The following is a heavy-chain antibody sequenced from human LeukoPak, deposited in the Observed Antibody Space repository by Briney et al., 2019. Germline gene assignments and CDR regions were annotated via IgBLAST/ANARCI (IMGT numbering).Heavy chain of an antibody. J-gene: IGHJ5*02. D-gene: IGHD6-19*01. CDR3: ARDRGISGARFWFDP. CDR2: INPNSGGT. CDR1: GYTFTSYY. Sequence: ASVKVSCKASGYTFTSYYMHWVRQAPGQGLEWMGWINPNSGGTNYAQKLQGRVTMTTDTSTSTAYMELRSLRSDDTAVYYCARDRGISGARFWFDPWGQGTLVTVSS. V-gene: IGHV1-2*02.